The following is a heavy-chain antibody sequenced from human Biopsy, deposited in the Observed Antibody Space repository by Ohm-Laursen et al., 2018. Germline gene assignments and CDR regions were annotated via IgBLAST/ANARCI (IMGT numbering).Heavy chain of an antibody. CDR3: AATSTLYYYYYAMDV. CDR1: GFTFSSSA. J-gene: IGHJ6*02. Sequence: SVKVSCRASGFTFSSSAVQWVRQARGQRLEWIGWIVVGSGHTNYAQKFQERVTITRDMSTSTAYMELTSLRSEDTAVYYCAATSTLYYYYYAMDVWDQGTTITVSS. CDR2: IVVGSGHT. V-gene: IGHV1-58*01.